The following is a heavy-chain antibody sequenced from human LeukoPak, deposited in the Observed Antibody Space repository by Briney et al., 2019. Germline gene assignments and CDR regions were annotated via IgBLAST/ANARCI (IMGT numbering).Heavy chain of an antibody. D-gene: IGHD5-12*01. CDR3: ARSGYDYQYYYYGVDV. V-gene: IGHV3-23*01. CDR1: GFTFSSYA. J-gene: IGHJ6*02. Sequence: GGSLRLSCAASGFTFSSYAMSWVRQAPGKGLEWVSAISGSGGSTYYADSVKGRFTISRDNSKNTLYLQMNSLRAEDTAVYYCARSGYDYQYYYYGVDVWGQGTTVTVSS. CDR2: ISGSGGST.